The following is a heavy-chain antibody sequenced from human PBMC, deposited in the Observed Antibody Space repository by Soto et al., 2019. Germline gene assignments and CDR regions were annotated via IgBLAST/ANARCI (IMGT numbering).Heavy chain of an antibody. CDR2: INHSGST. V-gene: IGHV4-34*01. Sequence: PSETLSLTCAVYGGSFSGYYWSWIRQPPGKGLEWIGEINHSGSTNHNPSLKSRVTISVDTSKNQFSLKLSSVTAADTAVYYCASQLELLMVYDYWGQGTLVTVSS. D-gene: IGHD1-7*01. J-gene: IGHJ4*02. CDR1: GGSFSGYY. CDR3: ASQLELLMVYDY.